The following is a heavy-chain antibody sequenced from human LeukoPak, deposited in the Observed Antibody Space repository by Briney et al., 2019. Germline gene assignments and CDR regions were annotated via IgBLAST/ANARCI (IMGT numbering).Heavy chain of an antibody. V-gene: IGHV3-23*01. Sequence: GGSLRLSCAAAGFTFSSYAMSWVRQAPGKGLEWVSAISGSGGSTYYADSVKGRFTISRDNSKNTLYLQMNSLRAEDTAVYYCAKDMYSSSSLDYWGQGTLVTVSS. CDR1: GFTFSSYA. J-gene: IGHJ4*02. CDR2: ISGSGGST. D-gene: IGHD6-6*01. CDR3: AKDMYSSSSLDY.